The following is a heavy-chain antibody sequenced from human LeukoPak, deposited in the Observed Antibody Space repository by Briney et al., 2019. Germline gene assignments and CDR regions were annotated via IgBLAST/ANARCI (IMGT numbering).Heavy chain of an antibody. V-gene: IGHV3-7*05. CDR3: AKGKYSSSWFDY. CDR2: IKQDGSEK. J-gene: IGHJ4*02. CDR1: GFTFSSYW. Sequence: GGSLRLSCAASGFTFSSYWMSWVRQAPGKGLEWVANIKQDGSEKKYVDSVKGRFTISRDNSKNSLYLQMNSLRTEDTALYYCAKGKYSSSWFDYWGQGTLVTVSS. D-gene: IGHD6-13*01.